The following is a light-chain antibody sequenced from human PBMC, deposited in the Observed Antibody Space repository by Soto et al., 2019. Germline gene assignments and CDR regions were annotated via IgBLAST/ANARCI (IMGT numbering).Light chain of an antibody. CDR1: SSDVGGYNF. Sequence: QSMLTHPSSVSGSPGQSITISCTGTSSDVGGYNFVSWYQQHPGKAPKLMIYDVSNRPSGVSNRFSGSKSGNTASLTISGLQAEDEADYYCSSYTSSSTGVFGTGTKVTVL. CDR3: SSYTSSSTGV. V-gene: IGLV2-14*01. J-gene: IGLJ1*01. CDR2: DVS.